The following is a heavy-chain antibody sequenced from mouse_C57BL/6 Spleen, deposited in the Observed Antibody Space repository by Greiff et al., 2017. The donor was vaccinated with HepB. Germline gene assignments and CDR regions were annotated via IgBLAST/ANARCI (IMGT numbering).Heavy chain of an antibody. CDR3: AKTAHYGSSYGYAMDY. CDR1: GFSLTSYG. CDR2: IWRGGST. D-gene: IGHD1-1*01. V-gene: IGHV2-5*01. Sequence: VQLQQSGPGLVQPSQSLSITCTVSGFSLTSYGVHWVRQSPGKGLEWLGVIWRGGSTDYNAAFMSRLSITKDNSKSQVYFKMNSLQADDTAIYYCAKTAHYGSSYGYAMDYWGQGTSVTVSS. J-gene: IGHJ4*01.